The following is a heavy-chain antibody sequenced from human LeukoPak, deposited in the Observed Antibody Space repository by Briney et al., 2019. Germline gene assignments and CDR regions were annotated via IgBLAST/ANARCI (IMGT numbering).Heavy chain of an antibody. CDR3: ARDTGDSSSWYRRFDP. D-gene: IGHD6-13*01. Sequence: SETLSLTCTVSGGSISRYYWSWIRQPAGKGLEWIGRIYTSGSTNYNPSLKSRVTMSVDTSKNQFSLKLSSVTAADTAVYYCARDTGDSSSWYRRFDPWGQGTLVTVSS. CDR1: GGSISRYY. CDR2: IYTSGST. V-gene: IGHV4-4*07. J-gene: IGHJ5*02.